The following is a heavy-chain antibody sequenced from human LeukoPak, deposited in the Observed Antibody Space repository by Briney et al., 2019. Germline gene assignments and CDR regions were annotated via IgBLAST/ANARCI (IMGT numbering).Heavy chain of an antibody. V-gene: IGHV4-34*01. CDR2: INHSGST. Sequence: PSGTLSLTCAVYGGSFSGYYWSWIRQPPGKGLEWIGEINHSGSTNYNPSLKSRVTISVDTSKNQFSLKLSSVTAADTAVYYCARGPYGADDYWGQGTLVTVSS. CDR1: GGSFSGYY. CDR3: ARGPYGADDY. J-gene: IGHJ4*02. D-gene: IGHD4/OR15-4a*01.